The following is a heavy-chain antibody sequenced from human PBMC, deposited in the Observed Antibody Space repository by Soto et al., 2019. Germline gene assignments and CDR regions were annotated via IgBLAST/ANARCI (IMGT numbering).Heavy chain of an antibody. D-gene: IGHD2-8*02. V-gene: IGHV3-74*03. CDR2: ISSDGRNT. CDR3: IKASTATGVGGYR. CDR1: GFAFSSYW. J-gene: IGHJ5*02. Sequence: EVQLVESGGGLVQPGGSLRLSCAASGFAFSSYWMQWVRQVPGKGPVWVSRISSDGRNTTYADPVKGRFTISRDNAKNTLHLQMTSLTDDDTAVYYCIKASTATGVGGYRWGQGTLVTVSS.